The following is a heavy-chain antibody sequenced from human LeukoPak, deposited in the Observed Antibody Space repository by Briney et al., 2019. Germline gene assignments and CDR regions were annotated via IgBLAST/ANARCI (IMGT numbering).Heavy chain of an antibody. D-gene: IGHD3-22*01. CDR2: IYSGGSV. Sequence: GGSLRLSCAAPGFNVSVIHMSWVRQAPGKGLHWVSLIYSGGSVFYADSVKGRFTVSRHNSKNTVYLQMNSLRPGDTAVYYCARMKFYDSSGVFDYWGQGSLVTVSS. CDR3: ARMKFYDSSGVFDY. V-gene: IGHV3-53*04. J-gene: IGHJ4*02. CDR1: GFNVSVIH.